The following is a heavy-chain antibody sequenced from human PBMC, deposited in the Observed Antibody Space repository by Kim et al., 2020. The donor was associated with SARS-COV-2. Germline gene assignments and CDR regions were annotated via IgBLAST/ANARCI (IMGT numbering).Heavy chain of an antibody. J-gene: IGHJ5*02. CDR1: GFTFSSYS. Sequence: SLRLSCAASGFTFSSYSMNWVRQAPGKGLEWVSSISSSSSYIYYADSVKGRFTISRDNAKNSLYLQMNSLRAEDTAVYYCARDLVVVPAAGFDPWGQGTLVTVSS. D-gene: IGHD2-2*01. V-gene: IGHV3-21*01. CDR3: ARDLVVVPAAGFDP. CDR2: ISSSSSYI.